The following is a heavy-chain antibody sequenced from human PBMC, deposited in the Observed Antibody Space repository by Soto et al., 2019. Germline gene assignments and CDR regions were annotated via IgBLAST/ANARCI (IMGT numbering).Heavy chain of an antibody. CDR2: FDPEDGET. Sequence: VMVSCKVSGYTLTDLSMHWVRRAPGKGLEWMGGFDPEDGETIYAQKFQGRVTMTEDTSTDTAYMELSSLRSEDTAVYYCATDGADSLVPRGFDPWGQGTLVTVSS. CDR1: GYTLTDLS. J-gene: IGHJ5*02. D-gene: IGHD6-6*01. CDR3: ATDGADSLVPRGFDP. V-gene: IGHV1-24*01.